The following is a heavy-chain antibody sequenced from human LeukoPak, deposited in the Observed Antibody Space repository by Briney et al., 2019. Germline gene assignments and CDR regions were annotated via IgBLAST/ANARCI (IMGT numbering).Heavy chain of an antibody. Sequence: ASVKVSCKASAYTFTGYYMHWVRQAPGQGLEWMGWINPNSGGTNYAQKFQGRVTMTRDTSISTAYMELSRLRSDDTAVYYCASWPPYYDYVWGSRPAPGYWGQGTLVTVSS. J-gene: IGHJ4*02. CDR1: AYTFTGYY. CDR3: ASWPPYYDYVWGSRPAPGY. CDR2: INPNSGGT. V-gene: IGHV1-2*02. D-gene: IGHD3-16*01.